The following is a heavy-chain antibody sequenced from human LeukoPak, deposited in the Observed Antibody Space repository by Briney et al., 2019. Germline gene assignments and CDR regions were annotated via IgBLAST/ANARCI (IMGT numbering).Heavy chain of an antibody. D-gene: IGHD6-19*01. CDR2: ISAYNGNT. CDR1: GYSFTTYG. J-gene: IGHJ4*02. V-gene: IGHV1-18*01. CDR3: ARFAVHRRLAVAGQFGLDY. Sequence: ASVKVSCKASGYSFTTYGISWVRQAPGQGLEWMGWISAYNGNTNYAQKVQDRVTMTADTSTSTAYMELSSLRSGDTAVYYCARFAVHRRLAVAGQFGLDYWGQGTLVTVSS.